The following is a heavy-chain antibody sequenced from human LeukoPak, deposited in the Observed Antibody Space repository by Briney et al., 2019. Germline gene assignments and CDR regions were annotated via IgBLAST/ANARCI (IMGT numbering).Heavy chain of an antibody. D-gene: IGHD2-8*01. CDR1: GFSYSNYW. V-gene: IGHV3-7*01. J-gene: IGHJ4*02. CDR2: INQDGSVE. Sequence: GGSLRLSCAASGFSYSNYWMSWVRQAPGKGLEWVANINQDGSVEYYLGSVKGRFTISRDNAKNSLYLQMNSLRDEDTAEYYCARDLRLIWGQGTLVTVSS. CDR3: ARDLRLI.